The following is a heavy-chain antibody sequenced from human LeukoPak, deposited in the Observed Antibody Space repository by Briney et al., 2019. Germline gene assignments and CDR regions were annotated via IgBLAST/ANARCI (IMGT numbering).Heavy chain of an antibody. CDR2: ISGGGGST. D-gene: IGHD3-22*01. V-gene: IGHV3-23*01. CDR1: EFTFSSYG. Sequence: GGCLRLSCAASEFTFSSYGMSWVRQAPGKGLEWVSVISGGGGSTYYADSVKGRFTISRDNSKNTLYLQMNSLRAEDTAVYYCAKENNYDISGYYIEYFQHWGQGTLVTVSS. CDR3: AKENNYDISGYYIEYFQH. J-gene: IGHJ1*01.